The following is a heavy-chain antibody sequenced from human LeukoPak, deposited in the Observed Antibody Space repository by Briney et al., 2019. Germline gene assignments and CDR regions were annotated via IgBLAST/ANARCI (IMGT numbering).Heavy chain of an antibody. V-gene: IGHV3-30*03. CDR1: GFTVSSNY. CDR2: ISYDGSNK. CDR3: ARDPSPYYYYGMDV. Sequence: PGGSLRLSCAASGFTVSSNYMSWVRQAPGKGLEWVAVISYDGSNKYYADSVKGRFTISRDNSKNTLYLQMNSLRAEDTAVYYCARDPSPYYYYGMDVWGQGTTVTVSS. J-gene: IGHJ6*02.